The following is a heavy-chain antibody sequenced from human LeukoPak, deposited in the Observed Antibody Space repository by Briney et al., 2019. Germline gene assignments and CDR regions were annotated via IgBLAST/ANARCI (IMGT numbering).Heavy chain of an antibody. CDR2: ISGSGGST. V-gene: IGHV3-23*01. CDR3: ARVPWPPWYFDY. J-gene: IGHJ4*02. CDR1: GFTFSSYA. Sequence: GGSLRLSCAASGFTFSSYAMSWVRQAPGKGLEWISAISGSGGSTYYADSVKGRFTISRDNSKNTLYLQMNSLRAEDTAVYYCARVPWPPWYFDYWGQGTLVTVSS.